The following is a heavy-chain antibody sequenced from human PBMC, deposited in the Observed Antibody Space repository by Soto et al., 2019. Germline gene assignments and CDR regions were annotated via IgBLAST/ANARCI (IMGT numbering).Heavy chain of an antibody. Sequence: QVQLVESGGGLVKPGGSLRLSCAASGFTFSDYYMSWIRQAPGKGLEWVSYISSSGSTIYYVDSVEGRFTISRDNAKNSLYLQRNSLRAEDTAVYYCARRGAGGYYYNYGMDVWGLGTTVTVSS. V-gene: IGHV3-11*01. J-gene: IGHJ6*02. CDR1: GFTFSDYY. CDR2: ISSSGSTI. CDR3: ARRGAGGYYYNYGMDV. D-gene: IGHD3-16*01.